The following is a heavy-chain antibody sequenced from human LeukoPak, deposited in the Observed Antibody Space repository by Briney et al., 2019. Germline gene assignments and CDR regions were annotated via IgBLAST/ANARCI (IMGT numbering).Heavy chain of an antibody. CDR2: INVDSGGT. J-gene: IGHJ1*01. V-gene: IGHV1-2*02. Sequence: ASVKVSCKASGYTFTGYYMHWVRQAPGQGLEWMAWINVDSGGTNYAQNFQGRVTVTRDTSISTAYMELNSLRSDDTAVYYCARGVGQRSSTSCYGAAEYFQHWGQGTLVTVSS. CDR3: ARGVGQRSSTSCYGAAEYFQH. CDR1: GYTFTGYY. D-gene: IGHD2-2*01.